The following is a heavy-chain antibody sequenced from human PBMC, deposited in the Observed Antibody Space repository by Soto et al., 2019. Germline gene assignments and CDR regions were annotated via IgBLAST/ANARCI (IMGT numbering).Heavy chain of an antibody. CDR3: AGDIMYTGSFQH. CDR1: RLNFDYYE. D-gene: IGHD3-10*01. V-gene: IGHV3-48*03. J-gene: IGHJ1*01. CDR2: IGSRNSGSRI. Sequence: EVLLVESGGGLVQPGGSLRLSCAASRLNFDYYEMAWVRQAPGKGLEWVAYIGSRNSGSRIEYPDSVRGRFTISRDDAFESLNLQMNRLTAEDTGLYYCAGDIMYTGSFQHWGQGTLVTVSS.